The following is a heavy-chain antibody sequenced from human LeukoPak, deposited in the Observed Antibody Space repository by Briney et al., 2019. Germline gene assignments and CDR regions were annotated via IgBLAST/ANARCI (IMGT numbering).Heavy chain of an antibody. D-gene: IGHD3-10*01. CDR2: INLNSGGT. V-gene: IGHV1-2*02. Sequence: ASVKVSCKASGYTFTGYYMHWARQAPGQGLEWMGWINLNSGGTNYAQKFQGRVTMTRDTSISTAYMELSRLRSDDTAVYYCARVPNYYGSGSRVYYFDYWGQGTLVTVSS. CDR1: GYTFTGYY. J-gene: IGHJ4*02. CDR3: ARVPNYYGSGSRVYYFDY.